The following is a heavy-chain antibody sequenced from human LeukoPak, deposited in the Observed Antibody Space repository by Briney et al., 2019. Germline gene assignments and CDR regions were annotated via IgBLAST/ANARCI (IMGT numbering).Heavy chain of an antibody. D-gene: IGHD3-16*01. V-gene: IGHV1-2*02. Sequence: ASVKVSCKASGYTFTGYYMHWVRQAPGQGLEWMGLINPNSGSTNYAQKFQGTVTMTRDTSISTAYMELSRLRFDDTAVYYCARDEIADRWGRADAFDIWGQGTMVPVSS. CDR1: GYTFTGYY. CDR3: ARDEIADRWGRADAFDI. J-gene: IGHJ3*02. CDR2: INPNSGST.